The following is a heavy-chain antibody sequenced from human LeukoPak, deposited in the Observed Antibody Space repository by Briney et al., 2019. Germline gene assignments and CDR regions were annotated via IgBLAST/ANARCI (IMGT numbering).Heavy chain of an antibody. CDR1: GFTVSSNS. Sequence: GGSLRLSCAASGFTVSSNSMSWVRQAPGKGLEWVSLIYSGGSAYYADSVKGRFTISRDNSKNTLYLQMNSLKAEDTAVYYCARAQIRTFGGVIVMLDYWGQGTLVTVSS. V-gene: IGHV3-53*01. CDR3: ARAQIRTFGGVIVMLDY. J-gene: IGHJ4*02. D-gene: IGHD3-16*02. CDR2: IYSGGSA.